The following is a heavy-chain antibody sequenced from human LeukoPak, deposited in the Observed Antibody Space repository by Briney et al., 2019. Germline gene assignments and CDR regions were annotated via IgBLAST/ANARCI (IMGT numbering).Heavy chain of an antibody. CDR1: GFTFSDHY. D-gene: IGHD1-26*01. J-gene: IGHJ3*02. CDR3: ARPVGVRDAFDI. CDR2: INHSGST. Sequence: GSLRLSCAASGFTFSDHYMSWIRQPPGKGLEWIGEINHSGSTNYNPSLKSRVTISVDTSKNQFSLKLSSVTAADTAVYYCARPVGVRDAFDIWGQGTMVTVSS. V-gene: IGHV4-34*01.